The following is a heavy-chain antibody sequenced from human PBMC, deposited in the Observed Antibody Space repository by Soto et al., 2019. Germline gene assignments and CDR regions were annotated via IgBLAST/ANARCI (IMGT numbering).Heavy chain of an antibody. CDR3: ARPVWSGYVAVPGHWYYYGFDV. V-gene: IGHV3-30*03. Sequence: SLRLSCAASGFTFSDYGMHWVRQAPGKGLEWVALVSYTGTVKYYADSVQGRSTIYRDNSKNTLFLQMGSLRPEDTGVYYCARPVWSGYVAVPGHWYYYGFDVWGQGTTVTVSS. J-gene: IGHJ6*02. CDR2: VSYTGTVK. D-gene: IGHD3-3*01. CDR1: GFTFSDYG.